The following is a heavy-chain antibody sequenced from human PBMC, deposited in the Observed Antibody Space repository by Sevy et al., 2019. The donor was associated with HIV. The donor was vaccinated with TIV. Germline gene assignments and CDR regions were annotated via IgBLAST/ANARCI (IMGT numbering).Heavy chain of an antibody. V-gene: IGHV1-46*01. CDR1: GYTFTSYY. D-gene: IGHD2-21*02. CDR2: INPSGGGT. Sequence: ASVKVSCKASGYTFTSYYIHWVRQAPGQGLESMAIINPSGGGTSYAQKFQGRVAMTSDTSTSTVYMDLSSLRSEDTAVFYCARVASCGGDCYYFDYWGQRTLVTVSS. CDR3: ARVASCGGDCYYFDY. J-gene: IGHJ4*02.